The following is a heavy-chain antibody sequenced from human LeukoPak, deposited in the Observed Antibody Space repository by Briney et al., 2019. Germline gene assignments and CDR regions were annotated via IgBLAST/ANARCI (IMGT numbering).Heavy chain of an antibody. CDR2: ISFDGSNK. CDR1: GFPFSDYG. V-gene: IGHV3-30*03. Sequence: GGSLRLSCAASGFPFSDYGMHWVRQAPGKGLDWVAVISFDGSNKYYADSVKGLFTISRDNSKNTLYLSMNSLGADDTAVYYCAQGAYYDIPGAEYFQHWGQGTLVIVSS. J-gene: IGHJ1*01. D-gene: IGHD3-9*01. CDR3: AQGAYYDIPGAEYFQH.